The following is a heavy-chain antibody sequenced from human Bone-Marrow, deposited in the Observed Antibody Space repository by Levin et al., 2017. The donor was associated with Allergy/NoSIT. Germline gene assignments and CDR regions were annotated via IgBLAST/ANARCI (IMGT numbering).Heavy chain of an antibody. CDR1: EFMFSSYD. J-gene: IGHJ3*01. CDR3: ARERGWQWRAPKSNHDVFDV. CDR2: ISFDGTKK. V-gene: IGHV3-30*03. D-gene: IGHD6-19*01. Sequence: GGSLRLSCAASEFMFSSYDMHWVRQAPGKGLEWVAVISFDGTKKQYGDSVKGRFTISRDDSKNTLYVQMNSLRSEDTAVYYCARERGWQWRAPKSNHDVFDVWGQGTRVTVSS.